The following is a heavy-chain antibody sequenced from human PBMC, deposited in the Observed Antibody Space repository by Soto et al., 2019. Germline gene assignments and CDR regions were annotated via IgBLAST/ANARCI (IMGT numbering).Heavy chain of an antibody. CDR1: GGTFSSYA. Sequence: QVQLVQSGAEVKKPGSSVKVSCKASGGTFSSYANSWVRQAPGQGLEWMGGIIPIFGTANYAQKFQGRVTITADESTSTAYMELSSLRSEDTAVYYCARDASTIFGVVIRSTWWFDPWGQGTLVTVSS. CDR2: IIPIFGTA. CDR3: ARDASTIFGVVIRSTWWFDP. D-gene: IGHD3-3*01. V-gene: IGHV1-69*01. J-gene: IGHJ5*02.